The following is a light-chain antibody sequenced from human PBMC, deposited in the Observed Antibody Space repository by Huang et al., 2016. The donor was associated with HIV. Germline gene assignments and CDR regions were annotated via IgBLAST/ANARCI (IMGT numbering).Light chain of an antibody. J-gene: IGKJ1*01. CDR2: AAS. CDR1: QSIANF. V-gene: IGKV1-39*01. Sequence: DIQLTQSPSSLSASVGDRVTITCRASQSIANFLNWYQQTSGKAPKRLRYAASTLQGGVPSRFSGSGSGTDFTLTISSLQPEDFATYYCHQSFSSPQTFGQGTKVEI. CDR3: HQSFSSPQT.